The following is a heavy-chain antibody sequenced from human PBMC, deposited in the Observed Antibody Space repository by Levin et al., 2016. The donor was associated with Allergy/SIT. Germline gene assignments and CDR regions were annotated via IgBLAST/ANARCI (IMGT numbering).Heavy chain of an antibody. CDR3: ARGGSTTVTTGLGDGY. CDR2: ISSTGSTI. D-gene: IGHD4-11*01. Sequence: GESLKISCAPSGFTFSDYYMSWIRQAPGKGLEWVSYISSTGSTIYYADSVKGRFTISRDNAKNSLDLQMNSLRAEDTAVYYCARGGSTTVTTGLGDGYWGQGTLVTVSS. CDR1: GFTFSDYY. V-gene: IGHV3-11*01. J-gene: IGHJ4*02.